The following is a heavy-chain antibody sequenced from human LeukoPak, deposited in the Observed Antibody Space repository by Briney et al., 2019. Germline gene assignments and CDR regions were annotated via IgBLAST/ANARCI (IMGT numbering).Heavy chain of an antibody. V-gene: IGHV1-18*01. J-gene: IGHJ4*02. D-gene: IGHD5-12*01. Sequence: GASEKVSCKASGYTFTSYGISWVRQAPGQGLEWMGWISAYSGNTNYAQKLQGRVTMTTDTSTSTAYMELRSLRSDDTAVYYCAREVATIGPFDYWGQGTLVTVSS. CDR2: ISAYSGNT. CDR1: GYTFTSYG. CDR3: AREVATIGPFDY.